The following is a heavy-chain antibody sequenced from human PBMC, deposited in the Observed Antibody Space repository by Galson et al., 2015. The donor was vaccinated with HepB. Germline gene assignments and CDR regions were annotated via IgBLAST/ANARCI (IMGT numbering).Heavy chain of an antibody. J-gene: IGHJ4*02. V-gene: IGHV3-7*03. CDR2: IKQDGSER. CDR3: ETDGFFGEGKIDD. CDR1: GFTFSSYW. Sequence: SLRLSCAASGFTFSSYWMTWVRQAPGKGLEWVANIKQDGSERYYVDSVKGRFTISRDNAKKSLYLQMNSLRAEDTAVYYCETDGFFGEGKIDDWGQGTLVTVSS. D-gene: IGHD3-10*01.